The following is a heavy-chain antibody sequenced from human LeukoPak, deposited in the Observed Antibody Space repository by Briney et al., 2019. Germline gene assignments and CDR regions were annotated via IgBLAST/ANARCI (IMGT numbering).Heavy chain of an antibody. CDR3: ARDSLRITMVRGALPGY. D-gene: IGHD3-10*01. V-gene: IGHV1-46*01. J-gene: IGHJ4*02. Sequence: ASVTVSCKPSRYTLTSYYMHWVRQAPGQGLGGRGVMGPSGGSTSYAQNFQRRVTMTRDPSTSTVYMELGRLRSEDTAVYCCARDSLRITMVRGALPGYWGRGTLVSVFS. CDR1: RYTLTSYY. CDR2: MGPSGGST.